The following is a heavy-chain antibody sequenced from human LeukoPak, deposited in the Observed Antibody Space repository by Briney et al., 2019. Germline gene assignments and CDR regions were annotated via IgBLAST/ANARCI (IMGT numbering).Heavy chain of an antibody. CDR2: ISGSGGST. CDR3: AKGAPVLLWFGESRPFDY. J-gene: IGHJ4*02. V-gene: IGHV3-23*01. D-gene: IGHD3-10*01. CDR1: GFTFSSYA. Sequence: GGSLRLSCAASGFTFSSYAMSWVRQAPGKRLEWVSAISGSGGSTYYADSVKGRFTISRDNSKNTLYLQMNSLRAEDTAVYYCAKGAPVLLWFGESRPFDYWGQGTLVTVSS.